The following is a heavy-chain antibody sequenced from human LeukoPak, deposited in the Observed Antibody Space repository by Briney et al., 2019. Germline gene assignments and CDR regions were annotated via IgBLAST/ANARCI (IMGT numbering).Heavy chain of an antibody. Sequence: PSETLSLTCTVSGGPISSYYWSWIRQPPGKGLEWIGYIYYSGSTNYNPSLKSRVTISVDTSKNQFSLKLSSVTAADTAVYYCARGIPYPVRGAFDIWGQGTMVTVSS. J-gene: IGHJ3*02. D-gene: IGHD2-21*01. CDR2: IYYSGST. V-gene: IGHV4-59*12. CDR1: GGPISSYY. CDR3: ARGIPYPVRGAFDI.